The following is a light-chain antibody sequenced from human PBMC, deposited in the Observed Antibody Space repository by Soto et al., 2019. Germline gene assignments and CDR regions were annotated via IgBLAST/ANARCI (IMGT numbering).Light chain of an antibody. CDR1: SSNIGAGYD. V-gene: IGLV1-40*01. Sequence: QSVLTQPPSVSGAPGQRVTISCTGSSSNIGAGYDVHWYQQLPGTAPKLLIYGNSKRPSGVPDRFSGSKSGTSASLAITGLQAEDEADYYCQSYDSSLSGSVFGGGIKLTVL. J-gene: IGLJ2*01. CDR3: QSYDSSLSGSV. CDR2: GNS.